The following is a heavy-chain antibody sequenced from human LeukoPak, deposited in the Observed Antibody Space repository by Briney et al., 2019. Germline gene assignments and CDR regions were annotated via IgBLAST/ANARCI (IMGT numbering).Heavy chain of an antibody. CDR3: ARRGIIVVVTASPFDAFDI. CDR2: IYYSGST. Sequence: KPSETLSLTCTVSGGSISSYYWSWIRQPPGKRLEWIGHIYYSGSTNYNPSLKSRVTISVDTSKNQFSLKLSSVTAADTAVYYCARRGIIVVVTASPFDAFDIWGQGTMVTVSS. V-gene: IGHV4-59*01. D-gene: IGHD2-21*02. CDR1: GGSISSYY. J-gene: IGHJ3*02.